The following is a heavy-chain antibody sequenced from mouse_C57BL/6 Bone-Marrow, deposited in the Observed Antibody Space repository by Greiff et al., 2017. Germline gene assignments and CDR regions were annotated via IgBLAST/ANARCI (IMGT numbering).Heavy chain of an antibody. D-gene: IGHD1-1*01. CDR2: IWRGGST. Sequence: QVQLKESGPGLVQPSQSLSITCTVSGFSLTSYGVHWVRQSPGKGLEWLGVIWRGGSTDYNAAFISRLTIRNDNSKSQVFFKMNSLKAEDTAIYYCARGDTVVATNFDYWGQGTTLTVSS. CDR3: ARGDTVVATNFDY. J-gene: IGHJ2*01. V-gene: IGHV2-2*01. CDR1: GFSLTSYG.